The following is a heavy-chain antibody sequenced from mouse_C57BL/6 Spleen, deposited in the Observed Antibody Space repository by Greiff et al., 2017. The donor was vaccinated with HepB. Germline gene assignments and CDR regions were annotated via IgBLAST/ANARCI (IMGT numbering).Heavy chain of an antibody. V-gene: IGHV1-42*01. CDR3: ARTAQATYGY. D-gene: IGHD3-2*02. J-gene: IGHJ2*01. CDR1: GYSFTGYY. Sequence: SGPELVKPGASVKISCKASGYSFTGYYMNWVKQSPEKSLEWIGEINPSTGGTTYNQKFKAKATLTVDKSSSTAYMQLKSLTSEDSAVYYCARTAQATYGYWGQGTTLTVSS. CDR2: INPSTGGT.